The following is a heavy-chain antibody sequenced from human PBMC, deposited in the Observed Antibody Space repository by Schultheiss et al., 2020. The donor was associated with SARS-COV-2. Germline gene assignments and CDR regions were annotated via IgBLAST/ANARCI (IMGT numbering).Heavy chain of an antibody. J-gene: IGHJ6*02. CDR2: IWYDGSNK. D-gene: IGHD5-12*01. V-gene: IGHV3-33*08. Sequence: GGSLRLSCAASGFTVSSNYMSWVRQAPGKGLEWVAVIWYDGSNKYYADSVKGRFTISRDSSKNTVYLQMNSLRADDTAVYYCARDSRYSGYDWANYGMDVWGQGTTVTVSS. CDR1: GFTVSSNY. CDR3: ARDSRYSGYDWANYGMDV.